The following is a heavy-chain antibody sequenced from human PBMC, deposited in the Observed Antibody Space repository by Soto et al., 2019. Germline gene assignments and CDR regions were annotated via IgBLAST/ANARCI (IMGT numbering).Heavy chain of an antibody. CDR3: AREIFHGDDSSGFDH. CDR1: GFTFSNYG. D-gene: IGHD3-22*01. J-gene: IGHJ4*02. V-gene: IGHV3-30*12. Sequence: GGSLRLSCAASGFTFSNYGMHWVRQTPGRGLEWVAVISYDRSNKYYADAVKGRFTISRDNAKNTLSLQMNSLRAEDTAVYYCAREIFHGDDSSGFDHWGQGTLVTVSS. CDR2: ISYDRSNK.